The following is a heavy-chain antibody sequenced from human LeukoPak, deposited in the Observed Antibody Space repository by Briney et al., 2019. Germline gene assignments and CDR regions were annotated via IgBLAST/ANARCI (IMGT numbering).Heavy chain of an antibody. J-gene: IGHJ6*03. CDR3: ARESMVRGVIKYYYMDV. Sequence: ASVKVSCKASGGTFSSYAIRWVRQAPGQGLEWMGGIIPIFGTANYAQKFQGRVPITADESTSTAYMELSSLRSEDTAVYYWARESMVRGVIKYYYMDVWGKGTTVTVSS. V-gene: IGHV1-69*01. CDR2: IIPIFGTA. CDR1: GGTFSSYA. D-gene: IGHD3-10*01.